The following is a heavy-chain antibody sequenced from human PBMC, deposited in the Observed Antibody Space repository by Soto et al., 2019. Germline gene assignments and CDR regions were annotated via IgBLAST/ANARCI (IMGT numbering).Heavy chain of an antibody. CDR1: GGSINYSY. D-gene: IGHD1-26*01. CDR3: AGSRVGATSTYYYYYYGMDV. J-gene: IGHJ6*02. Sequence: PSETLSLTCTVSGGSINYSYWTWIRQPPGKGLEWIGYISYTGSTNYNPSLKSRVTISVDTSKNQFSLKLSSVTAADTAVYYCAGSRVGATSTYYYYYYGMDVWGQGTTVTVSS. CDR2: ISYTGST. V-gene: IGHV4-59*12.